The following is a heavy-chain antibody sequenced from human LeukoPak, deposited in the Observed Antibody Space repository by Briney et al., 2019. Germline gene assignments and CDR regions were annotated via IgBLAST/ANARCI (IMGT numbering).Heavy chain of an antibody. J-gene: IGHJ4*02. CDR1: GGSLSSGSYY. CDR2: IYTSGST. D-gene: IGHD6-19*01. Sequence: SQTLSLTCTVSGGSLSSGSYYWRWLRQPAGTGREGIGRIYTSGSTNYNPSLKSRVTISVDTSKNQFSLKLSSVTAADTAVYYCASTYSSGWYSYFDYWGQGTLVTVSS. CDR3: ASTYSSGWYSYFDY. V-gene: IGHV4-61*02.